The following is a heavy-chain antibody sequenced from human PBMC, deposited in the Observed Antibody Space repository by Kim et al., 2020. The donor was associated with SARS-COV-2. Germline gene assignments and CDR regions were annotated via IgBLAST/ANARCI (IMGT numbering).Heavy chain of an antibody. CDR2: INHSGST. CDR1: GGSFSGYY. D-gene: IGHD3-10*01. J-gene: IGHJ4*02. V-gene: IGHV4-34*01. CDR3: ARGLSRGKFDY. Sequence: SETLSLTCAVYGGSFSGYYWTWIRQPPGKGLEWIGEINHSGSTNYNPSLKSRVTISVDTSKNQFSLKLSSVTAADTAVYYCARGLSRGKFDYWGQGTLVT.